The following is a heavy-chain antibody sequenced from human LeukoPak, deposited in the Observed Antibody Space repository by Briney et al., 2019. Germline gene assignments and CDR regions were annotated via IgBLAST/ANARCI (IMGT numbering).Heavy chain of an antibody. J-gene: IGHJ2*01. CDR2: IHTTGST. D-gene: IGHD4-11*01. CDR3: AGYGNYWDWYFDL. V-gene: IGHV4-4*07. Sequence: PSETLSLTCTVSGGSITSYYWSWIRQPAGKGLEWIGRIHTTGSTNYNPSLKSRVTMSVDTSKNQISLRLTSVTAADTAVYYCAGYGNYWDWYFDLWGRGTLVTVSS. CDR1: GGSITSYY.